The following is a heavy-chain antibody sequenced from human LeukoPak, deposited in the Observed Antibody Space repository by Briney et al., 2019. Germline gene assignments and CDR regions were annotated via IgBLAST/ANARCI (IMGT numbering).Heavy chain of an antibody. Sequence: NPSETLSLTCTVSGGSISSYYWSWIRQPAGKGLEWIGRIYSTRSTNYNPSLKSRVTMSVDTSKNQFSLRLRSVTAADTAVYYCARQIASAGTAGFDFWGQGALVTVSS. CDR1: GGSISSYY. V-gene: IGHV4-4*07. CDR3: ARQIASAGTAGFDF. CDR2: IYSTRST. D-gene: IGHD6-13*01. J-gene: IGHJ4*02.